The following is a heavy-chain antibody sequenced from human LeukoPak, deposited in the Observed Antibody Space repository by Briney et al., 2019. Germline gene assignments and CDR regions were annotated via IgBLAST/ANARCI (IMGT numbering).Heavy chain of an antibody. V-gene: IGHV4-38-2*02. J-gene: IGHJ4*02. CDR1: GYSISSGYY. CDR3: ARDEGYCSGGSCYPAYYFDY. D-gene: IGHD2-15*01. Sequence: PSETLSLTCTVSGYSISSGYYWSWIRQPPGKGLEWIGSMYHSGSTYYNPSLKSRVTISVDTSKNQFSLKLSSVTAADTAVYYCARDEGYCSGGSCYPAYYFDYWGQGTLVTVSS. CDR2: MYHSGST.